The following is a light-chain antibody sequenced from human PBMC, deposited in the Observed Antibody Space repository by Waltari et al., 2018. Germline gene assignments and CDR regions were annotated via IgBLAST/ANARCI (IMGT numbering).Light chain of an antibody. CDR3: QTGGHGTWV. J-gene: IGLJ3*02. Sequence: LVLTQSPSASASLAASVKLTCTLTSEYSSNVRAWFHQQLGKGPRYLMKVNSDGSHRKGDDIPDRFSASKSGTECQLTISSLQAEDEADYFCQTGGHGTWVFGGGTKLTVL. CDR1: SEYSSNV. V-gene: IGLV4-69*01. CDR2: VNSDGSH.